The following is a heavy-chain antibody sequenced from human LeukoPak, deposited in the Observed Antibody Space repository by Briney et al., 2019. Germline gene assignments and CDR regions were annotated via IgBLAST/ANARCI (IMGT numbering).Heavy chain of an antibody. D-gene: IGHD3-22*01. V-gene: IGHV3-23*01. Sequence: GGSLRLSCAASGFTFSSYVMSWVRQAPGKGLEWVSVISGSGGSTYYADSVKGRFTISRDNSKNTLYLQMNSLRAEDTAVYYCAKAPENYYDSSGYPELDYWGQGTLVTVSS. CDR1: GFTFSSYV. CDR3: AKAPENYYDSSGYPELDY. J-gene: IGHJ4*02. CDR2: ISGSGGST.